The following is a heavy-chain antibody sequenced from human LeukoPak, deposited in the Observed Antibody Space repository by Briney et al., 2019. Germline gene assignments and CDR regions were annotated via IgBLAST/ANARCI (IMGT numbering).Heavy chain of an antibody. CDR2: ISAYNGNT. D-gene: IGHD3-22*01. J-gene: IGHJ3*02. Sequence: ASVKVSCKASGYTFTSYGISWVRQAPGQGLEWMGWISAYNGNTNYAQKLQGRVTMTTDTSTSTAYMELRSLRSDDTAVYYCASVTYYYDSSGYYIGGHDAFDIWGQGTMVTVSS. CDR1: GYTFTSYG. V-gene: IGHV1-18*01. CDR3: ASVTYYYDSSGYYIGGHDAFDI.